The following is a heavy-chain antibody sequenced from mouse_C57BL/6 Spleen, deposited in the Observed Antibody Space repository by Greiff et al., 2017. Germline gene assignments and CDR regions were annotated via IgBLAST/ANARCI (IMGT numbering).Heavy chain of an antibody. CDR2: IDPSDSYT. CDR1: GYTFTSYW. V-gene: IGHV1-50*01. CDR3: ARKGGITTVVDYFDY. Sequence: QVQLQQPGAELVKPGASVKLSCKASGYTFTSYWMQWVKQRPGQGLEWIGEIDPSDSYTNYNPKFKGKATLTVDTSSSTAYMQLSSLTSEDSAVYYCARKGGITTVVDYFDYWGQGTTLTVSS. D-gene: IGHD1-1*01. J-gene: IGHJ2*01.